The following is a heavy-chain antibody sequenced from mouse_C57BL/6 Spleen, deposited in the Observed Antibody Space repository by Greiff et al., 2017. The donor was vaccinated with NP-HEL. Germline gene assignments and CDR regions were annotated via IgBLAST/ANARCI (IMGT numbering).Heavy chain of an antibody. CDR1: GFTFSDAW. V-gene: IGHV6-6*01. Sequence: EVQGVESGGGLVQPGGSMKLSCAASGFTFSDAWMDWVRQSPEKGLEWVAEIRNKANNHATYYAESVKGRFTISRDDSKSSVYLQMNSLRAEDTGIYYCTRPNLIYYYGSSYWFAYWGQGTLVTVSA. CDR2: IRNKANNHAT. D-gene: IGHD1-1*01. J-gene: IGHJ3*01. CDR3: TRPNLIYYYGSSYWFAY.